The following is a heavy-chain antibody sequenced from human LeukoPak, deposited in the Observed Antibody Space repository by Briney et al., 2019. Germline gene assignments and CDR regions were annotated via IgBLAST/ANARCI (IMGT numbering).Heavy chain of an antibody. D-gene: IGHD5-18*01. CDR2: IIPILDVA. CDR1: GGTFNTYA. J-gene: IGHJ6*02. CDR3: ARFPVRGYTYGSVIHHMDV. Sequence: SVKVSCKASGGTFNTYAITWVRHAPGQGLEWMGRIIPILDVADSAQRFQGRVTITADRSTSTVYMELNSLRSEDTAIYYCARFPVRGYTYGSVIHHMDVWGQGTTVIVSS. V-gene: IGHV1-69*04.